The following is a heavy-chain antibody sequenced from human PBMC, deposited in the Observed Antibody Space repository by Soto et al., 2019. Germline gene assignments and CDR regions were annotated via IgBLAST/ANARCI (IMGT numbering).Heavy chain of an antibody. J-gene: IGHJ6*02. CDR2: IWYDGSNK. D-gene: IGHD2-2*02. CDR3: ARELGYCSSTSCYKGYYGMDV. V-gene: IGHV3-33*01. CDR1: GFTFSSHG. Sequence: GGSLRLSCAASGFTFSSHGMHWVRQAPGKGLEWVAVIWYDGSNKYYADSVKGRFIISRDNSKNTLYLQMNSLRAEDTAVYYCARELGYCSSTSCYKGYYGMDVWGPGTTVTVSS.